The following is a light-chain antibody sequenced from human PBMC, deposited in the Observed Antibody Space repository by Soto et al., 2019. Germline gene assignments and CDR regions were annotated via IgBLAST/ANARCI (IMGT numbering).Light chain of an antibody. CDR2: GAS. CDR1: QTIRSD. J-gene: IGKJ4*01. Sequence: EIVMTQSPVTLSVSPGERATLSCRASQTIRSDLAWYQQKPGQAPRLLIYGASNRATGIADRFSGSGSGTDFTLTISRLEPEDFAVYYCEYYGSSITFAGGTKVDIK. CDR3: EYYGSSIT. V-gene: IGKV3-20*01.